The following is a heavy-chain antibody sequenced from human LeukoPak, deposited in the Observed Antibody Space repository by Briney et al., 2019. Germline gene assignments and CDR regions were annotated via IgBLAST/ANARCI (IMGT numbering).Heavy chain of an antibody. Sequence: SETLSLTCTVSGGSISSSSYYWGWIRQPPGKGLEWIGSIYYSGSTYYNPSLKSRVTISVDTSKNQFSLKLSSVTAADTAVYYCARLLRWPMIFDYWGQGTLVTVSS. CDR3: ARLLRWPMIFDY. CDR1: GGSISSSSYY. D-gene: IGHD4-23*01. J-gene: IGHJ4*02. V-gene: IGHV4-39*01. CDR2: IYYSGST.